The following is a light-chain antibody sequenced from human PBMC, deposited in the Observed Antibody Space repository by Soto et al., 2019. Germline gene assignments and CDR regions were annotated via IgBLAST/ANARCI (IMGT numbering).Light chain of an antibody. V-gene: IGKV3-20*01. Sequence: EIVLTQSPGTLSLSPGERATLSRRASQSVSSSFLAWYQQKPGQAPRLLIYGASSRATGIPDRFSGSGSGTDFTLTISRLEPEDFAVYYCQQYGSSPWTFGRGTKVEIK. CDR1: QSVSSSF. J-gene: IGKJ1*01. CDR3: QQYGSSPWT. CDR2: GAS.